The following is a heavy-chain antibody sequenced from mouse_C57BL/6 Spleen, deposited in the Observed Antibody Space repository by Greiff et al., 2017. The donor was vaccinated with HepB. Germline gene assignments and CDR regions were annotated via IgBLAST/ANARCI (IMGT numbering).Heavy chain of an antibody. D-gene: IGHD2-5*01. J-gene: IGHJ3*01. CDR1: GFSLTSYG. V-gene: IGHV2-2*01. CDR2: IWSGGST. Sequence: VQLQQSGPGLVQPSQSLSITCTVSGFSLTSYGVHWDRQSPGKGLEWLGVIWSGGSTDYNAAFISRLSISKDNSKSQVFFKMNSLQADDTAIYYCARGNYSNYGGFAYWGQGTLVTVSA. CDR3: ARGNYSNYGGFAY.